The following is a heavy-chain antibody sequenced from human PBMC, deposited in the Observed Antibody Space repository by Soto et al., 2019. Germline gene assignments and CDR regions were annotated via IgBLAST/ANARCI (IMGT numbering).Heavy chain of an antibody. J-gene: IGHJ4*02. CDR1: GYSFSSYW. Sequence: GESLKISCQGSGYSFSSYWIGWVRQMPGKGLEWMGIIYPGDSDTIYSPSFQGQVTISADKSISTAYVQWSSLKASDTAMYYCARLCKGLGKLYLGACLWGQGTLVTVSS. D-gene: IGHD3-16*01. V-gene: IGHV5-51*01. CDR2: IYPGDSDT. CDR3: ARLCKGLGKLYLGACL.